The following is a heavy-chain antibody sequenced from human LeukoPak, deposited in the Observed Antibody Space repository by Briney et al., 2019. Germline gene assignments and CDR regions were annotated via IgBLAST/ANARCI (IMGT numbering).Heavy chain of an antibody. V-gene: IGHV4-34*01. J-gene: IGHJ4*02. CDR1: GGSFSGYY. Sequence: SETLSLTCAVYGGSFSGYYWSWIRQPPGKGLEWIGEINHSGSTNYNPSLKSRVTISVDTSKNQFSLKLSSVTAADTAVYYCARRTLGYCSSTSCFHFDYWGQGTLVTVSS. CDR3: ARRTLGYCSSTSCFHFDY. CDR2: INHSGST. D-gene: IGHD2-2*01.